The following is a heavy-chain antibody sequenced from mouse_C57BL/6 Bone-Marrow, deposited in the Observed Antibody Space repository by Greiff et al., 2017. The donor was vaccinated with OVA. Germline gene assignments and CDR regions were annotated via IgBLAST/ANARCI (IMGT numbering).Heavy chain of an antibody. CDR1: GYTFTSYW. CDR3: ARISPRYYYGSSYGY. D-gene: IGHD1-1*01. V-gene: IGHV1-7*01. Sequence: VKLVESGAELAKPGASVKLSCKASGYTFTSYWMHWVKQRPGQGLEWIGYINTSSGYTKYNQKFKDKATLTADKSSSTAYMQLSSLTYEDSAVYYCARISPRYYYGSSYGYWGQGTTLTVSS. CDR2: INTSSGYT. J-gene: IGHJ2*01.